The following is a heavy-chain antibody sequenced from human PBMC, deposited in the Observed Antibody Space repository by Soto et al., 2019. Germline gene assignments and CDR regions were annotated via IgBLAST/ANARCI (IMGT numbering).Heavy chain of an antibody. D-gene: IGHD3-22*01. CDR3: ARSSYYDSSGYYPGY. CDR2: ISYDGSNK. V-gene: IGHV3-30-3*01. CDR1: GFTFSSYA. J-gene: IGHJ4*02. Sequence: GGSLRLSCAASGFTFSSYAMHWVRQAPGKGLEWVAVISYDGSNKYYADSVKGRFTISRDNSKNTLYLQMNSLRAEDTAVYYCARSSYYDSSGYYPGYWGQGT.